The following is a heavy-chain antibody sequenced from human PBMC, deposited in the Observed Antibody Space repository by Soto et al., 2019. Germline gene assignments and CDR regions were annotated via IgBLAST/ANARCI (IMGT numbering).Heavy chain of an antibody. CDR2: ISFDGTNK. D-gene: IGHD1-7*01. CDR1: GFTFSNYA. Sequence: GGSLRLSCAASGFTFSNYAMHWVRQAPGKGLEWVAIISFDGTNKYYADSVKGRFTISRDISKNTLYLQMNSLRAEDSAVYYCARDGITASNSNYFDFWGQGTVVTVSS. J-gene: IGHJ4*02. V-gene: IGHV3-30*14. CDR3: ARDGITASNSNYFDF.